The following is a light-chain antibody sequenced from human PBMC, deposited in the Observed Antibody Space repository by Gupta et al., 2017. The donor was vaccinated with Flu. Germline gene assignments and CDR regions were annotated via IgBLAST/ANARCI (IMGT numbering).Light chain of an antibody. Sequence: GTLSFSPGERATISCRASQSVNNNLLPWYQQKPGQAPMLLIYGSSSRATGIPDRFSGSGSGTDFTLTIRRLEPEDFAVYYCQQSGISVYTFG. CDR2: GSS. CDR3: QQSGISVYT. CDR1: QSVNNNL. V-gene: IGKV3-20*01. J-gene: IGKJ2*01.